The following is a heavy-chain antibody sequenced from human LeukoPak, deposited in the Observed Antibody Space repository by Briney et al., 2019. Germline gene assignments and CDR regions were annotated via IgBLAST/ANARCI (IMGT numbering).Heavy chain of an antibody. D-gene: IGHD6-19*01. CDR1: GFTLSDSA. J-gene: IGHJ4*02. V-gene: IGHV3-23*01. CDR2: INSRGVST. Sequence: GGSLRLSCAASGFTLSDSAVSWVRQAPGKGLEWVSLINSRGVSTFYADSVKGRFTLSRDNSKNTLYLQMNSLRAEDAAVYYCAKDSYTSGWDFDYWGQGTLVTVSS. CDR3: AKDSYTSGWDFDY.